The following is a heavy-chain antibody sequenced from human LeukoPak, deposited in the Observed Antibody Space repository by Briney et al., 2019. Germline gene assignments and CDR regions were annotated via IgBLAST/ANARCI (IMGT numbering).Heavy chain of an antibody. J-gene: IGHJ4*02. CDR1: GFTFSSYG. D-gene: IGHD3-10*01. V-gene: IGHV3-30*18. CDR3: AKDHPPRVGYYGSGSYHNVYDY. CDR2: ISYDGSNK. Sequence: GGSLRLSCAASGFTFSSYGMHWVRQAPGKGLEWVAVISYDGSNKYYADSVKGRFTISRDNSKNTLYLQMNSLRAEDTAVYYCAKDHPPRVGYYGSGSYHNVYDYWGQGTLVTVSS.